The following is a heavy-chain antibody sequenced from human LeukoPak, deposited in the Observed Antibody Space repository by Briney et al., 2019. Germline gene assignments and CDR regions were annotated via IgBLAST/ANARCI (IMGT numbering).Heavy chain of an antibody. V-gene: IGHV3-30*18. J-gene: IGHJ4*02. CDR2: ISYDGSSK. CDR3: AKDPGGGGYFDY. CDR1: GFTFSSYG. D-gene: IGHD3-16*01. Sequence: PGGSLRLSCAASGFTFSSYGMHWVRQAPGKGLEWVAVISYDGSSKYYADSVKGRFTISRDNSKNTLYLQMNSLRAEDTAVYYCAKDPGGGGYFDYWGQGTLVTVSS.